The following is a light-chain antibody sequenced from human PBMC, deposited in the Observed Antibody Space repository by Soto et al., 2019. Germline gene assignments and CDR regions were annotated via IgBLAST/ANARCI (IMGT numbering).Light chain of an antibody. CDR3: QQYYTNSWS. V-gene: IGKV4-1*01. J-gene: IGKJ1*01. Sequence: DIVMTQSPDSLAVSLGERATINCKSSQSVLHSPNNKNYLAWYQHKLGQSPKMLIYWASFRESGVPDRFSGSGSGTDFTLTISSLQSEDVAVYYCQQYYTNSWSFGQGTKVEIK. CDR2: WAS. CDR1: QSVLHSPNNKNY.